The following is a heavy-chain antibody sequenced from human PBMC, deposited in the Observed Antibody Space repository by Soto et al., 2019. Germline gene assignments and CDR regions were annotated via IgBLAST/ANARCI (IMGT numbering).Heavy chain of an antibody. J-gene: IGHJ4*02. V-gene: IGHV1-69*06. D-gene: IGHD5-18*01. Sequence: SVKVSCKASGGTFSSYAISWVRQAPGQGLEWMGGIIPICGTASYAQKFQGRVTITADKSTSTAYMELSNLRTEDTAVYYCGCIRCGDTAMPLDYWGQGTPVTVSS. CDR1: GGTFSSYA. CDR3: GCIRCGDTAMPLDY. CDR2: IIPICGTA.